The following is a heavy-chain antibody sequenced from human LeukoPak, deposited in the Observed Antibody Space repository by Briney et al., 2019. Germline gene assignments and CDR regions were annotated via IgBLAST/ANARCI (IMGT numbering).Heavy chain of an antibody. CDR3: ARRGEAMDPFDY. D-gene: IGHD5-18*01. Sequence: ASVKVSCKASGYTFTSYWIGWVRQMPGKGLEWMGIIYPGDFDTRYSPSFQGQVTISADKSINTAYLQWSSLKASDTAIYYCARRGEAMDPFDYWGQGTLVTVSS. J-gene: IGHJ4*02. V-gene: IGHV5-51*01. CDR2: IYPGDFDT. CDR1: GYTFTSYW.